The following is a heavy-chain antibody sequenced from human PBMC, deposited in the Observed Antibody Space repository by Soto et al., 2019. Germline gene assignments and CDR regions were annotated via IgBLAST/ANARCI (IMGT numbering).Heavy chain of an antibody. J-gene: IGHJ6*02. Sequence: XETLSLTCAVSGGSISSSNWWSWVRQPPVKGLEWIGESYHSGSTNYNPSLKSRVTISVDKSKNQFSLKLSSVTAADTAVYYCARVSHSSGWYALGGMDVWGQGTTVTVSS. CDR3: ARVSHSSGWYALGGMDV. D-gene: IGHD6-19*01. V-gene: IGHV4-4*02. CDR2: SYHSGST. CDR1: GGSISSSNW.